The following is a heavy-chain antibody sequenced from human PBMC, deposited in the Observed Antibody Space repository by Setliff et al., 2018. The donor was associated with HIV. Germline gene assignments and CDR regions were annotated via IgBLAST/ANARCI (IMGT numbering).Heavy chain of an antibody. CDR1: GYTFINYA. J-gene: IGHJ5*02. CDR3: ARALYGDYGGDINWFDP. CDR2: INTNTGSP. Sequence: ASVKVSCKASGYTFINYAMNWVRQAPGQGLEWMGWINTNTGSPTYAQAFTGRSVFSVDTSVTTAYLQISSLKAEDTAVYYCARALYGDYGGDINWFDPWGQGTLVTVSS. V-gene: IGHV7-4-1*02. D-gene: IGHD4-17*01.